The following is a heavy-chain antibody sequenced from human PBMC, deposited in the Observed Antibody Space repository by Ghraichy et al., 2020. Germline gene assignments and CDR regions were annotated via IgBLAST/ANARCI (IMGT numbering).Heavy chain of an antibody. V-gene: IGHV4-39*01. CDR1: GGSISSSSYY. CDR3: ARRRGSYYVDY. J-gene: IGHJ4*02. D-gene: IGHD1-26*01. Sequence: SETLSLTCTVSGGSISSSSYYWGWIRQPPGKGLEWIGSIYYSGSTYYNPSLKSRVTISVDTSKNQFSLKLSSVTAADTAVYYCARRRGSYYVDYWGQGTLVTVSS. CDR2: IYYSGST.